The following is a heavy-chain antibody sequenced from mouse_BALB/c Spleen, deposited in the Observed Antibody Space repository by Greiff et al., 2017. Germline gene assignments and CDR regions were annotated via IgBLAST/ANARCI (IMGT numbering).Heavy chain of an antibody. Sequence: EVMLVESGGGLVQPGGSRKLSCAASGFTFSSFGMHWVRQAPEKGLEWVAYISSGSSTIYYADTVKGRFTISRDNPKNTLFLQMTSLRSEDTAMYDCARKGDFTTAGAMDYWGQGTSVTVSS. CDR2: ISSGSSTI. CDR3: ARKGDFTTAGAMDY. J-gene: IGHJ4*01. V-gene: IGHV5-17*02. D-gene: IGHD1-2*01. CDR1: GFTFSSFG.